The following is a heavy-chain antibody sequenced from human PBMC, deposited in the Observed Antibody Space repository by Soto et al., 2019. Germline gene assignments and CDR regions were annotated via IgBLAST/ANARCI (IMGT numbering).Heavy chain of an antibody. D-gene: IGHD3-10*01. CDR1: GGPINNYY. V-gene: IGHV4-59*01. CDR2: IFYNGST. J-gene: IGHJ4*02. Sequence: SETLSLTCTVSGGPINNYYWSWIRQSPGGGLEYIGYIFYNGSTNYNPSLKSRVSISVDTSKSQFSLRLSSVSAADTAVYYCGRLRMYTFGTYYRFIDYWGQGTLVTSP. CDR3: GRLRMYTFGTYYRFIDY.